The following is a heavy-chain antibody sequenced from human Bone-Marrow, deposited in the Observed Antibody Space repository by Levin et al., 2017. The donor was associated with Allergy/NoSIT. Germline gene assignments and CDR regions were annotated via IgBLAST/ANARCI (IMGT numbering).Heavy chain of an antibody. J-gene: IGHJ6*03. CDR1: GFTFSSYS. V-gene: IGHV3-21*01. Sequence: GGSLRLSCAASGFTFSSYSMNWVRQAPGKGLEWVSSISSSSSYIYYADSVKGRFTISRDNAKNSLYLQMNSLRAEDTAVYYCARAPRITIFGVVPYYYYYMDVWGKGTTVTVSS. CDR2: ISSSSSYI. CDR3: ARAPRITIFGVVPYYYYYMDV. D-gene: IGHD3-3*01.